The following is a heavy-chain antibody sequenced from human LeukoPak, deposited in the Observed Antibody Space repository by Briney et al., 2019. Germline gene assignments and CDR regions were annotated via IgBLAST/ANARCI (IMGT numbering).Heavy chain of an antibody. CDR3: ASRYGGYSGGDAFDI. V-gene: IGHV4-34*01. CDR2: INHSGST. CDR1: GGSFSGYY. J-gene: IGHJ3*02. D-gene: IGHD4-23*01. Sequence: SSETLSLTCAVYGGSFSGYYWSWIRQPPGKGLEWIGEINHSGSTNYNPSLKSRVTISVDTSKNQFSMKLSSVTAADTAVYYCASRYGGYSGGDAFDIWGQGTLLTVSA.